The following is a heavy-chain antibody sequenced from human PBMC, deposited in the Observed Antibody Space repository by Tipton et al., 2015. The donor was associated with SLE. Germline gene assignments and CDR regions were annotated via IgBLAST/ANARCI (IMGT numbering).Heavy chain of an antibody. D-gene: IGHD6-13*01. CDR2: INHSGST. J-gene: IGHJ4*02. Sequence: LRLSCAVYGGSFSGYYWSWIRQPPGKGLEWIGEINHSGSTNHNPSLKSRVTISVDTSKNQFSLKLSSVTAADTAVYYCARTYSSHHYFDYWGQGTLVTVSS. CDR3: ARTYSSHHYFDY. V-gene: IGHV4-34*01. CDR1: GGSFSGYY.